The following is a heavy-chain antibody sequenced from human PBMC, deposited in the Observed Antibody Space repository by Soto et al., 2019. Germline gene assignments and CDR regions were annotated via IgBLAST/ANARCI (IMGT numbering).Heavy chain of an antibody. V-gene: IGHV4-59*08. CDR1: GGSISSYY. J-gene: IGHJ3*02. D-gene: IGHD6-19*01. Sequence: SETLSLTCTVSGGSISSYYWSWIRQHPGKGPEWIGYIYYSGSTNYNPSLTSRVTISVDTSKNHFSLKLSSGSAADTAVYCCAIQPPRYSSGLFAAFDIWGRGTMVSVS. CDR3: AIQPPRYSSGLFAAFDI. CDR2: IYYSGST.